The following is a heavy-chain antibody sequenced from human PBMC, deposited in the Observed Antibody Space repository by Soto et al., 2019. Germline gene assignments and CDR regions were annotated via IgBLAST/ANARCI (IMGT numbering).Heavy chain of an antibody. CDR2: ISYDETNR. Sequence: QVQVVESGGGVVQPGRSLRLSCAASTFTLSDYAMHWVRQAPGKGLEWVALISYDETNRYYADYVKGRFTISRDRSKNTLYLEMNSLRAEDTAVYYCAKAAYYDSCGYSGAFDFWGQGGLVTVSS. CDR3: AKAAYYDSCGYSGAFDF. V-gene: IGHV3-30*18. CDR1: TFTLSDYA. J-gene: IGHJ4*02. D-gene: IGHD3-22*01.